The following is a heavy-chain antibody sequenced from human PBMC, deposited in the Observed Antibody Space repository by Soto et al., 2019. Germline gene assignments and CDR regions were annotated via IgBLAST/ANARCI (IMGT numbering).Heavy chain of an antibody. CDR1: GGSFSGYY. CDR2: INHSGRT. CDR3: ARGRPSRMLIVVVPAASGFDS. V-gene: IGHV4-34*01. Sequence: SETLSLTCAVYGGSFSGYYWSWIRQPPGKGLEWIGEINHSGRTNYNPSLKSRVTISVDTSKNQFSLKLSSVTAADTAVYYCARGRPSRMLIVVVPAASGFDSCAPRSLATV. D-gene: IGHD2-2*01. J-gene: IGHJ4*02.